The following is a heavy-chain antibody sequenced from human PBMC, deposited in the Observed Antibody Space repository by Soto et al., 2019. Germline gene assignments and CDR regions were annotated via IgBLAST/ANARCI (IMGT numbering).Heavy chain of an antibody. CDR1: GFTFSNYA. D-gene: IGHD3-22*01. CDR2: ISYDGSNK. V-gene: IGHV3-30-3*01. Sequence: QVQLVESGGGVVQPGRSLRLSCAASGFTFSNYAMHWVRQAPGKGLERVAVISYDGSNKYYADSVKGRFTISRDNSKNTLYVQMNSLGAEDTAVYYWAREPAYYYDSSGYSAPFGYWGQGTLVTVSS. J-gene: IGHJ4*02. CDR3: AREPAYYYDSSGYSAPFGY.